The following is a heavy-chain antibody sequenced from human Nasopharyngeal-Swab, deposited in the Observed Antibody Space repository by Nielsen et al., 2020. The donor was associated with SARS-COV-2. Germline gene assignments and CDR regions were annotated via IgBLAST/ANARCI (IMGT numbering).Heavy chain of an antibody. J-gene: IGHJ3*02. CDR1: GFTFSRSW. CDR3: ARDPEYSALDI. Sequence: GGSLRLSCAASGFTFSRSWMAWVRQAPGKGLEWVANINQDGSQKYYVDSVKGRFTISRDNAENSLYLQMDSLRADDTAVYYCARDPEYSALDIWGQGTMATVSS. V-gene: IGHV3-7*01. CDR2: INQDGSQK. D-gene: IGHD1-14*01.